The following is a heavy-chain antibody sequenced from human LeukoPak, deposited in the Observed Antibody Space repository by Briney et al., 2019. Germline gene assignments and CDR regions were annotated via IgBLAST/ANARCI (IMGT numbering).Heavy chain of an antibody. CDR2: IYYSGST. J-gene: IGHJ4*02. Sequence: PSETLSLTCTVSGGSISSYSWSWIRQPPGKGLEWIGYIYYSGSTNYNPSLKSRVTISVDTSKNQFSLRLSSVTAADTAVYYCARGGDRRGFDYWGQGTLVTVSS. D-gene: IGHD1-14*01. CDR3: ARGGDRRGFDY. V-gene: IGHV4-59*08. CDR1: GGSISSYS.